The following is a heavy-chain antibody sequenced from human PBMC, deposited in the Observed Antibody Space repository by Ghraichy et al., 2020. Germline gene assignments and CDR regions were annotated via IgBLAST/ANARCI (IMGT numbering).Heavy chain of an antibody. J-gene: IGHJ6*02. CDR3: ARRRSGSFYHYTMDV. D-gene: IGHD1-26*01. CDR1: DDSISNFY. V-gene: IGHV4-59*08. Sequence: SETLSLTCTVSDDSISNFYWSWIRQPPGKGLEWIGYIYSSGSTSYNPSLKSRVTMSADTSKNQISLKLSSVTATDTAVYYCARRRSGSFYHYTMDVWGQGTTVTVSS. CDR2: IYSSGST.